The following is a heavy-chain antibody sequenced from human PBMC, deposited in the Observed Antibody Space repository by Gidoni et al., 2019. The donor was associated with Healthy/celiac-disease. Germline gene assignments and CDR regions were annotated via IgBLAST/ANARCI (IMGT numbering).Heavy chain of an antibody. Sequence: QVQLQESGPGLVKPSQTLSLTCTVSGGSISSGGYYWSWIRQHPGKGLEWIGYIYYSGSTYYNPPLKSRVTISVDTSKNQFSLKLSSVTAADTAVYYCARLGAGRARLFDYWGQGTLVTVSS. CDR1: GGSISSGGYY. CDR2: IYYSGST. V-gene: IGHV4-31*03. D-gene: IGHD6-6*01. J-gene: IGHJ4*02. CDR3: ARLGAGRARLFDY.